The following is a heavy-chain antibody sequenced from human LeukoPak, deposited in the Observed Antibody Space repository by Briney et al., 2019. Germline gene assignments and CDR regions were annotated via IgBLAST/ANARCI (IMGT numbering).Heavy chain of an antibody. CDR3: AKDVDTAMVTGGMDV. D-gene: IGHD5-18*01. J-gene: IGHJ6*02. Sequence: GGSLRLSCAASGFTFDDYAMHWVRQAPGRGLEWVSGISWNSGSIGYADSVKGRFTISRDNAKNSLYLQMNSLRAEDTALYYCAKDVDTAMVTGGMDVWGQGTTVTVSS. V-gene: IGHV3-9*01. CDR2: ISWNSGSI. CDR1: GFTFDDYA.